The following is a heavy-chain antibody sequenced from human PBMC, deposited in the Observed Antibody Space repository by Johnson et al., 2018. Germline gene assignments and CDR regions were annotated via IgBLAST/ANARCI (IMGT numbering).Heavy chain of an antibody. Sequence: VQLGQSGGGLVQPRGSLRLSCAASGFMFSGYWMSWVRQAPGEGLEWVANINEDGSEKHYVDSVKGRFTISRDNAKSSLFLQMNSLRAEDTAVYYCAKGPYGDYPRYYYYGMDVWGQGTTVTVSS. D-gene: IGHD4-17*01. CDR3: AKGPYGDYPRYYYYGMDV. CDR1: GFMFSGYW. J-gene: IGHJ6*02. CDR2: INEDGSEK. V-gene: IGHV3-7*03.